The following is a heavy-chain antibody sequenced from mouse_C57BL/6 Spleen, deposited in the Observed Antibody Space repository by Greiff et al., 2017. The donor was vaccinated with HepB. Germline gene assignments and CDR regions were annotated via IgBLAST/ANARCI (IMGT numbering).Heavy chain of an antibody. CDR3: ARHYYGSEYFDV. V-gene: IGHV5-12*01. CDR1: GFTFSDYY. Sequence: EVQVVESGGGLVQPGGSLKLSCAASGFTFSDYYMYWVRQTPEKRLEWVAYISNGGGSTYYPDTVKGRFTISRDNAKNTLYLQMSRLKSEDTAMYYCARHYYGSEYFDVWGTGTTVTVSS. D-gene: IGHD1-1*01. J-gene: IGHJ1*03. CDR2: ISNGGGST.